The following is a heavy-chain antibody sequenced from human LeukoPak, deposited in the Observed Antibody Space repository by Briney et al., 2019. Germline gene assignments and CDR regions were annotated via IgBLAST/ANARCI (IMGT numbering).Heavy chain of an antibody. Sequence: GASVKVSCKASGYPFTSFYVHWVRQAPGQGLEWMGIINPIGGSTSYAQKFQGRVTMTRDMSTSTVYMELSSLRSEDTAVYYCARRYYDTSGGLGYWGQGTLVTVSS. CDR3: ARRYYDTSGGLGY. CDR1: GYPFTSFY. V-gene: IGHV1-46*01. CDR2: INPIGGST. D-gene: IGHD3-22*01. J-gene: IGHJ4*02.